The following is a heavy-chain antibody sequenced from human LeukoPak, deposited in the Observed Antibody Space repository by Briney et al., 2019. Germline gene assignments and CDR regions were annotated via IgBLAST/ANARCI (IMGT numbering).Heavy chain of an antibody. CDR3: ARSGWDGGWLDY. D-gene: IGHD6-19*01. Sequence: SETLSLTCTVSGGSISSYYWSWIRQPPGKGLEWIGYIYYSGSTSYNPSLKSRVTISVDTSKNQFSLKLSSVTAADTAVYYCARSGWDGGWLDYWGQGTLVTVSS. CDR1: GGSISSYY. V-gene: IGHV4-59*01. CDR2: IYYSGST. J-gene: IGHJ4*02.